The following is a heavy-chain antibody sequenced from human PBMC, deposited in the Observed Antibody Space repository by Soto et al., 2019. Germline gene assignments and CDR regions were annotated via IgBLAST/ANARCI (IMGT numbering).Heavy chain of an antibody. CDR3: ATNAIVVVPAAIAHYYYYGMDV. V-gene: IGHV1-69*13. CDR1: GGTISSYA. Sequence: SVKVSCKASGGTISSYASSWVRQEPEQGLEWMGGIIPIFGTANYAQKFQGRVTITADESTSTAYMELSSLRSEDTAVYYCATNAIVVVPAAIAHYYYYGMDVWGQGTTVTVSS. D-gene: IGHD2-2*02. CDR2: IIPIFGTA. J-gene: IGHJ6*02.